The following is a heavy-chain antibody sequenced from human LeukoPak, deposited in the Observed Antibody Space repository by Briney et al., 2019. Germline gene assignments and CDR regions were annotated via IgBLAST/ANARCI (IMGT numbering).Heavy chain of an antibody. V-gene: IGHV3-74*01. J-gene: IGHJ4*02. CDR2: INSDGSST. CDR3: TSIPGD. Sequence: PGGSLRLSCADSGFTFSSYWMHWVRQAPGKGLVWVSRINSDGSSTSYADSVRGRFTVSRDNAKNTLYLQMNSLRAEDTAVYYCTSIPGDWGQGTLVTVSS. CDR1: GFTFSSYW. D-gene: IGHD7-27*01.